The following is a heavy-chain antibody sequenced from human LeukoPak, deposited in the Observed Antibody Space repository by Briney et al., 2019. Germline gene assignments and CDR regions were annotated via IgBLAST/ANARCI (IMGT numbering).Heavy chain of an antibody. CDR3: ARDCSSGTCYFFP. J-gene: IGHJ5*02. CDR1: GGTFSSYA. Sequence: SVKVSCKASGGTFSSYAISWVRQAPGQGLEWMGGIIPIFGTANYAQKFQGRVTITADESTSTAYMELRSLRSDDTAVYYCARDCSSGTCYFFPCGQGTLVTVSS. D-gene: IGHD2-15*01. CDR2: IIPIFGTA. V-gene: IGHV1-69*13.